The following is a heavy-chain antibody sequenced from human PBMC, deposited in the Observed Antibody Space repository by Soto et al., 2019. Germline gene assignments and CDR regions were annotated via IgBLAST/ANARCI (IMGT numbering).Heavy chain of an antibody. Sequence: SGPTLVNPTETLTLTCTVSGFSLTTGKMGVSWIRQPPGKALEWLAHIFSDNERSYSTSLQGRLTISKDTSGSQVVLSMTNVDPVDTATYYCARMKVDSYQFYYAMDVWGQGTTVTVSS. D-gene: IGHD3-9*01. CDR3: ARMKVDSYQFYYAMDV. V-gene: IGHV2-26*01. CDR1: GFSLTTGKMG. J-gene: IGHJ6*02. CDR2: IFSDNER.